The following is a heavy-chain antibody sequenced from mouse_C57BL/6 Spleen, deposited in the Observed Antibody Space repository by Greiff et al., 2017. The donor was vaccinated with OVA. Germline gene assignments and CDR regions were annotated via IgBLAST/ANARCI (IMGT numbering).Heavy chain of an antibody. Sequence: EVKLMESGGDLVKPGGSLKLSCAASGFTFSSYGMSWVRQTPDKRLEWVATISSGGSYNYYPDSVKGRFTISRDNAKNTLYLQMSSLKSEDTAMYYCARHEELGAMDYWGQGTSVTVSS. CDR2: ISSGGSYN. CDR1: GFTFSSYG. J-gene: IGHJ4*01. D-gene: IGHD3-3*01. V-gene: IGHV5-6*01. CDR3: ARHEELGAMDY.